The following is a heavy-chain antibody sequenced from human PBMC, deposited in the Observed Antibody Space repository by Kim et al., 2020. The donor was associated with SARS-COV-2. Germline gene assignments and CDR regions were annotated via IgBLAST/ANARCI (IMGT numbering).Heavy chain of an antibody. Sequence: SVKVSCKASGGTFSSYAISWVRQAPGQGLEWMGGIIPIFGTANYAQKFQGRVTITADESTSTAYMELSSLRSEDTAVYYCAREVPYDYVWGSYRPGGMDVWGQGTTVTVSS. CDR1: GGTFSSYA. D-gene: IGHD3-16*02. CDR2: IIPIFGTA. CDR3: AREVPYDYVWGSYRPGGMDV. J-gene: IGHJ6*02. V-gene: IGHV1-69*13.